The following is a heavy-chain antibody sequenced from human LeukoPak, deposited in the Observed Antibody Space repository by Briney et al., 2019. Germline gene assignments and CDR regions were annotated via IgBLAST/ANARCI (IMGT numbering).Heavy chain of an antibody. V-gene: IGHV3-74*01. Sequence: GGSLRLSCAASGFTFSSYWMHWVRQAPGKGLVWVSRVNSDGSRTTYADSVKGRFTISRDNAKNTLYLQMNSLRAEDTAVYYCARASDSSGYNPLTDAFDIWGQGTMVTVSS. CDR1: GFTFSSYW. D-gene: IGHD3-22*01. CDR3: ARASDSSGYNPLTDAFDI. J-gene: IGHJ3*02. CDR2: VNSDGSRT.